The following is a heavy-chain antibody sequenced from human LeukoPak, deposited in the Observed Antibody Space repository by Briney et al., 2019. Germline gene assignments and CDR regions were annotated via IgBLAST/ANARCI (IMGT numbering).Heavy chain of an antibody. D-gene: IGHD3-10*01. V-gene: IGHV3-30*04. CDR2: ISYDGSNK. J-gene: IGHJ4*02. CDR3: ARGRSGSHHFDS. CDR1: GFTFSNYA. Sequence: GGSLRLSCAASGFTFSNYAMHWVRQAPGKGLEWVAIISYDGSNKYYADSVKGRFTISRDNPKNTLYLQMNSLRADDTAVYYCARGRSGSHHFDSWGQGTLVTVPS.